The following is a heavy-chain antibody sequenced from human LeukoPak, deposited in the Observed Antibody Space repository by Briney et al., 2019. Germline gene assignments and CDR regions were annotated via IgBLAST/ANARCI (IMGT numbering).Heavy chain of an antibody. J-gene: IGHJ4*02. CDR1: GGTFSSYA. CDR3: ARGSYSGSSLFDY. Sequence: SVKVSCKASGGTFSSYAISWVRQAPGQGLEWMGRIIPILGIANYAQKFQGRVTITADKSASTAYMELSSLRSEDTAVYYCARGSYSGSSLFDYWGQGTLVTVSS. CDR2: IIPILGIA. V-gene: IGHV1-69*04. D-gene: IGHD1-26*01.